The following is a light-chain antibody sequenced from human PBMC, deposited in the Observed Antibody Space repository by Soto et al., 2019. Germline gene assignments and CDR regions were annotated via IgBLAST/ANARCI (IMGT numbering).Light chain of an antibody. CDR3: CSYAGXQRL. CDR2: DVT. CDR1: SGDVGAYKY. J-gene: IGLJ2*01. Sequence: QSLLTQPRSVSGSPGQSVTISCTGSSGDVGAYKYVSWYQQQPDRAPRLILYDVTKRPSGVPDRFSGSKSGNTASLNISGLQPEDEADYYGCSYAGXQRLVGGGTKVXVX. V-gene: IGLV2-11*01.